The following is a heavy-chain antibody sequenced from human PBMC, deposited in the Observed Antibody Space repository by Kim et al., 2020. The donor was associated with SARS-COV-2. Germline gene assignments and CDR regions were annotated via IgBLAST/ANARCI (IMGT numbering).Heavy chain of an antibody. CDR3: AKLKTTSCYSAMDV. J-gene: IGHJ6*02. V-gene: IGHV3-23*01. CDR1: GFSFSTYA. CDR2: ISGNGGTT. Sequence: GGSLRLSCAASGFSFSTYAMSWVRQAPGKGPEWVSGISGNGGTTYYADSVKGRFSISGDNSKNTLYLQMNSLRAEDTAVYYCAKLKTTSCYSAMDVWGQG. D-gene: IGHD2-2*02.